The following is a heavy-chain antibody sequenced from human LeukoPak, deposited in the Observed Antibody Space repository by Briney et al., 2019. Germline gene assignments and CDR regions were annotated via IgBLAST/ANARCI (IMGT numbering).Heavy chain of an antibody. CDR2: ISGSGGST. CDR3: AKSSAKSVGATSWFDP. J-gene: IGHJ5*02. D-gene: IGHD1-26*01. Sequence: GGSLRLSCAASGFTFSSYAMSWVRQAPGKGLEWVSAISGSGGSTYYADSVKGRFTISRDNSKNTLYLQMNSLRAEDTAVYYCAKSSAKSVGATSWFDPWGQGTLVTVSS. V-gene: IGHV3-23*01. CDR1: GFTFSSYA.